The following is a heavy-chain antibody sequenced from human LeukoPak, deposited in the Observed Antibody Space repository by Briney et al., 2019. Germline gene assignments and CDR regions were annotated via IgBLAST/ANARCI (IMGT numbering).Heavy chain of an antibody. D-gene: IGHD1-26*01. V-gene: IGHV1-46*01. Sequence: ASVTVSCKASVYTFTSYYMHWVRQAPGQGLEWMGLNNPTGGSTGYAQKFQGRVTMTRDMSTSTDYMELSSLRSEDTAIYYCARDNSVGDNAWWFDPWGQGTLVTVSS. CDR1: VYTFTSYY. J-gene: IGHJ5*02. CDR2: NNPTGGST. CDR3: ARDNSVGDNAWWFDP.